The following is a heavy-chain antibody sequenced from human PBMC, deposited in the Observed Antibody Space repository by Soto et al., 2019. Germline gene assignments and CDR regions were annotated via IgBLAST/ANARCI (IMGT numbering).Heavy chain of an antibody. CDR3: VRGRNGDGPPDFDY. Sequence: GGSLRLSCAVSRFPFSSHSMNWVRQAPGKGLEWVSYISVSGNTIYYADSVKGRFTISRDNAKSSMFLQVSARRGGGTAVYQSVRGRNGDGPPDFDYWDQGILVTVSS. D-gene: IGHD3-10*01. J-gene: IGHJ4*02. V-gene: IGHV3-48*01. CDR1: RFPFSSHS. CDR2: ISVSGNTI.